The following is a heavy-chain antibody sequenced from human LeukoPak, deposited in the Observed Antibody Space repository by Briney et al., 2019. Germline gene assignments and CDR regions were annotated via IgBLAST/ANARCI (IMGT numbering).Heavy chain of an antibody. V-gene: IGHV4-59*05. D-gene: IGHD7-27*01. CDR1: GDSISSYY. CDR3: ARQQSNWASGPGMDV. J-gene: IGHJ6*02. Sequence: SETLSLTCTVSGDSISSYYWSWIRQPPGKGLEWIGSIFYSGSTYYNPSLKSRVTISVDTSKNQFSLRLSSVTAADTAVYYCARQQSNWASGPGMDVWGQGTTVTVSS. CDR2: IFYSGST.